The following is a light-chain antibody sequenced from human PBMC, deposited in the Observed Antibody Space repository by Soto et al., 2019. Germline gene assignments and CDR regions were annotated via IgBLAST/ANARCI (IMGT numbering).Light chain of an antibody. Sequence: QSALTQPRSVSGSPGQSVTISCSGTSSDVGDYDSVAWYQQHPGKAPRFMIYDVNKRPSGVPDRFSGSKSGNTASLTISGLQAEDEADYYCSTYVGSSAIFGGGTKLTIL. CDR1: SSDVGDYDS. CDR3: STYVGSSAI. J-gene: IGLJ2*01. V-gene: IGLV2-11*01. CDR2: DVN.